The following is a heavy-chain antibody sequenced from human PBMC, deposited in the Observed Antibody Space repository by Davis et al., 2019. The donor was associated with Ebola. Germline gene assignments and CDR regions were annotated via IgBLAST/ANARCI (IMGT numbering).Heavy chain of an antibody. V-gene: IGHV3-21*04. CDR1: GFTFSSYS. Sequence: GESLKISCAASGFTFSSYSMNWVRQAPGKGLEWVSSISSSSSYIYYADSVKGRFTISRDNSKNTLYLQMNSLRAEDTAVYYCAKDRTRSSSFDYWGQGTLVTVSS. D-gene: IGHD2-2*01. CDR3: AKDRTRSSSFDY. J-gene: IGHJ4*02. CDR2: ISSSSSYI.